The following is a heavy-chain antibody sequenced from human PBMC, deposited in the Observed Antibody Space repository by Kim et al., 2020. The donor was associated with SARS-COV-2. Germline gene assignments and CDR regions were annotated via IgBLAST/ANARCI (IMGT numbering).Heavy chain of an antibody. CDR3: SRDTSGWALDY. CDR2: IYDSGST. CDR1: GGSMNNYY. J-gene: IGHJ4*02. D-gene: IGHD6-19*01. Sequence: SETLSLTCTVSGGSMNNYYWNWVRQTPGKGLEWIGYIYDSGSTNYSPSLKSRVSISVDASKNQFSLKLNSVITADTAAYYCSRDTSGWALDYWGQGPLVT. V-gene: IGHV4-59*01.